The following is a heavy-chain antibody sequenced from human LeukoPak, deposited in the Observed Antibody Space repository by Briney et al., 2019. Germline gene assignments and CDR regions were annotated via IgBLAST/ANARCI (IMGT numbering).Heavy chain of an antibody. D-gene: IGHD3-10*01. CDR2: INHSGST. CDR1: GGSFSDYY. Sequence: SETLSLTCAVYGGSFSDYYWSWIRQPPGKGREGIGEINHSGSTNYNPSLKSRITMSVDTPKNQFSLKLTSVTAADTAVYYWARGLWGYGSGSSPRWGQGSLLTASS. V-gene: IGHV4-34*01. J-gene: IGHJ4*02. CDR3: ARGLWGYGSGSSPR.